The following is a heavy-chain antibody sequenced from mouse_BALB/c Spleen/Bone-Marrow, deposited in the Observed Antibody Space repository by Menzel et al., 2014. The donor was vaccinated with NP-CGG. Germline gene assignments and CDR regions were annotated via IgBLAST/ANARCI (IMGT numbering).Heavy chain of an antibody. V-gene: IGHV1S135*01. CDR2: SNPKNGGT. D-gene: IGHD1-1*01. J-gene: IGHJ3*01. Sequence: VQLQQSGPELVKPGASVKISCKTSGYKFTDYTIHWVKQSHGLSLEWIERSNPKNGGTDYKQKFKGKATLTVDKSSSTAFMHLNSLTSEDSAVYYCARCPPIYGSRYPAWFAYWGQGTLVTVSA. CDR1: GYKFTDYT. CDR3: ARCPPIYGSRYPAWFAY.